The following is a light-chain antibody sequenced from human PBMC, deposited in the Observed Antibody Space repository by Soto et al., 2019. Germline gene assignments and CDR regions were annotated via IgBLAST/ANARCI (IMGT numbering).Light chain of an antibody. CDR1: SSDIGRYNY. CDR2: EVS. J-gene: IGLJ1*01. CDR3: SSYTSSSILYV. Sequence: QSALTQPASVSWSPGQSITISCSGSSSDIGRYNYVSWYQQHQGRAPRLIIYEVSNRVSGFSNRFSGSKSGNTASLTISGLQAADEADYYCSSYTSSSILYVFGTGTKVTVL. V-gene: IGLV2-14*01.